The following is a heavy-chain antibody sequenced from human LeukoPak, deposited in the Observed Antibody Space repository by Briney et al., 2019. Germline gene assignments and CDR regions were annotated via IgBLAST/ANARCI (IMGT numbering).Heavy chain of an antibody. CDR1: GYSISSGYY. V-gene: IGHV4-38-2*01. D-gene: IGHD2-2*01. J-gene: IGHJ4*02. Sequence: SETLSLTCAVSGYSISSGYYWGWIRQPPGKGLGWIGSIYHTGSIYYNPSLKSRVTISVDTSKNQFSLRLSSVNAADTAVYYCAGSTSRETFDYWGQGTLVTVSS. CDR3: AGSTSRETFDY. CDR2: IYHTGSI.